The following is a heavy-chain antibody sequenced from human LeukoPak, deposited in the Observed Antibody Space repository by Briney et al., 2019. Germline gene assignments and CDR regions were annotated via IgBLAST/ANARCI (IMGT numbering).Heavy chain of an antibody. V-gene: IGHV1-2*02. CDR2: INPNSGGT. CDR1: GYTFTGYY. CDR3: ARGGQYVLHYDSSGYPPRGH. J-gene: IGHJ4*02. D-gene: IGHD3-22*01. Sequence: ASVKVSCKASGYTFTGYYMHWVGQAPGQGLGWMGWINPNSGGTNYAQKFQGRVTMTRDTSISTAYMELSRLRSDDTAVYYCARGGQYVLHYDSSGYPPRGHWGQGTLVTVSS.